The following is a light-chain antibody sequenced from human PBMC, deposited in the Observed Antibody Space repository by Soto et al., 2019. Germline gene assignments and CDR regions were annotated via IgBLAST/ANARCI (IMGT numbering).Light chain of an antibody. CDR3: SSYASGSTLVV. CDR1: SRDIGGYNY. J-gene: IGLJ2*01. Sequence: QSALTQPASVSGSPGQSITISCTGSSRDIGGYNYVSWYQQVPGKAPKLMIYDVNNRPSGVSSRFSGSRSGNTASLTVSGLQAEDEADYYCSSYASGSTLVVFGGGTKLTVL. V-gene: IGLV2-14*01. CDR2: DVN.